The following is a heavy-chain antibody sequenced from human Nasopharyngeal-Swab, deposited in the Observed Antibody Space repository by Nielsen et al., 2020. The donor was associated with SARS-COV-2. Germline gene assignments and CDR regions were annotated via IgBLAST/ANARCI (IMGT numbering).Heavy chain of an antibody. CDR3: ARTAIEGGYYRGDAFDI. Sequence: KVSCKGSGYRFISYWIGWVRQMPGKGLEWMGIIYPGDSDTRYSPSFQGQVTFSADKSINTAYLQWSSLKASDTAMYYCARTAIEGGYYRGDAFDIWGRGTMVTVSS. J-gene: IGHJ3*02. CDR2: IYPGDSDT. CDR1: GYRFISYW. V-gene: IGHV5-51*01. D-gene: IGHD3-22*01.